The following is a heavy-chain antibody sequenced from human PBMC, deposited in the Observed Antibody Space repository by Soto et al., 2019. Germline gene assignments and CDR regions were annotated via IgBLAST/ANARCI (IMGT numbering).Heavy chain of an antibody. V-gene: IGHV4-59*08. D-gene: IGHD6-25*01. Sequence: SETLSLTCTVSGGSISSYYWSWIRQPPGKGLEWIGYIYYSGSTSYNPSPKSRVTISVDTSKNQFSLKLSSVTAADTAVYYCAITPAYHLRLEGHDYWGQGTLVTVSS. CDR2: IYYSGST. J-gene: IGHJ4*02. CDR1: GGSISSYY. CDR3: AITPAYHLRLEGHDY.